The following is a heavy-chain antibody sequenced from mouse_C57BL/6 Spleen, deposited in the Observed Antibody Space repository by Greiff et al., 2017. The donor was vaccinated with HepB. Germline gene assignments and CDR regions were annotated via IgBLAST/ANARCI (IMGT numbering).Heavy chain of an antibody. CDR1: GYTFTSYW. CDR3: ARSGGSRPPYAMDY. Sequence: QVQLQQSGAELVKPGASVKLSCKASGYTFTSYWMHWVKQRPGQGLEWIGMIHPNSGSTNYNEKFKSKATLTVDKSSSTAYMQLSSLTSEDSAVYYCARSGGSRPPYAMDYWGQGTSVTVSS. J-gene: IGHJ4*01. D-gene: IGHD1-1*01. V-gene: IGHV1-64*01. CDR2: IHPNSGST.